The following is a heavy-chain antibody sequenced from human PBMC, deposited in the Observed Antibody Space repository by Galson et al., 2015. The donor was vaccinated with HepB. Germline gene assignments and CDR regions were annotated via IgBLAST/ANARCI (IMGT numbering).Heavy chain of an antibody. J-gene: IGHJ2*01. CDR3: ASMSYCSSTSCYRRWYFDL. CDR1: GGTFSSYA. V-gene: IGHV1-69*13. Sequence: SVKVSCKASGGTFSSYAISWVRQAPGQGLEWMGGIIPIFGTANYAQKFQGRVTITADESTSTAYMELSSLRSEDTAVYYCASMSYCSSTSCYRRWYFDLWGRGTLVTVSS. CDR2: IIPIFGTA. D-gene: IGHD2-2*01.